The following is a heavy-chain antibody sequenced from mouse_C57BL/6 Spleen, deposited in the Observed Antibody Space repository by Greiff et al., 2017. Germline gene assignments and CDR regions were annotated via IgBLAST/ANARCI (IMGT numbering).Heavy chain of an antibody. D-gene: IGHD1-1*01. J-gene: IGHJ4*01. CDR2: INYDGSST. CDR3: ARVSTVASYAMDY. V-gene: IGHV5-16*01. Sequence: EVKLVESEGGLVQPGSSMKLSCTASGFTFSDYYMAWVRQVPEKGLEWVANINYDGSSTYYLDSLKSRFIISRDNAKNILYLQMSSLKSEDTATYYGARVSTVASYAMDYWGQGTSVTVAS. CDR1: GFTFSDYY.